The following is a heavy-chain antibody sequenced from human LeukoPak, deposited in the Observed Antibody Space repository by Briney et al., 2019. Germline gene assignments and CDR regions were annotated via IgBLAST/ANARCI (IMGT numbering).Heavy chain of an antibody. CDR3: ARGTITFGGVIVIDY. D-gene: IGHD3-16*02. V-gene: IGHV4-61*02. CDR1: GGSISSGSYY. CDR2: IYTSGST. Sequence: SETLSLTCTVSGGSISSGSYYGSWIRQPAGKGLEWIGRIYTSGSTNYNPSLKSRVTISVDTSKNQFSLKLSSVTAADTAVYYCARGTITFGGVIVIDYWGQGTLVTVSS. J-gene: IGHJ4*02.